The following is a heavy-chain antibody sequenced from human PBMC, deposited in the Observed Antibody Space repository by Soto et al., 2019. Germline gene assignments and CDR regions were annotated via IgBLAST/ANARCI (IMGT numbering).Heavy chain of an antibody. CDR2: IYWDDDK. Sequence: QITLKESGPTLVKPTQTLTLTCTFSGFSLSTSGVGVGWIRQPPGKALEWLALIYWDDDKRYSPSLKSRLTITKDTSKNQVVLTMTNMDPVDTATYYCAGGVVVITGTKAFDIWGQGTIVTVSS. CDR3: AGGVVVITGTKAFDI. V-gene: IGHV2-5*02. J-gene: IGHJ3*02. CDR1: GFSLSTSGVG. D-gene: IGHD3-22*01.